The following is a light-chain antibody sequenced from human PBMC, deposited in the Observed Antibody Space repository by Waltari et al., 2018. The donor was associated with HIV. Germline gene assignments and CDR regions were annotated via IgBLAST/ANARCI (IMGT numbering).Light chain of an antibody. V-gene: IGKV2D-29*02. CDR3: MQTSHLLYT. J-gene: IGKJ2*01. CDR1: QSLKHTDGKTY. CDR2: EDS. Sequence: DIVMTQTPPSLSVTPGQPASFSCNSSQSLKHTDGKTYLYWYLQRPGQSPQILIYEDSKRYAGVPDRFSGSGAVTHFTLKIARVEAEDVGSYYCMQTSHLLYTFGQGTKLNIK.